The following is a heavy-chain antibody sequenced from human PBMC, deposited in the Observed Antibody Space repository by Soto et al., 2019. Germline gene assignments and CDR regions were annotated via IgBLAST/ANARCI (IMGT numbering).Heavy chain of an antibody. CDR2: INPNSGGT. CDR1: GYTFSDYY. D-gene: IGHD1-1*01. J-gene: IGHJ4*02. V-gene: IGHV1-2*02. Sequence: ASVKVSCKAPGYTFSDYYIHWVRQAPGQGLEWMGWINPNSGGTKYAPKFQGGVTMTRDTSITTAYMELSRLRSGDTAVYYCAREPATAKPEGVDFWGQGTLVTVSS. CDR3: AREPATAKPEGVDF.